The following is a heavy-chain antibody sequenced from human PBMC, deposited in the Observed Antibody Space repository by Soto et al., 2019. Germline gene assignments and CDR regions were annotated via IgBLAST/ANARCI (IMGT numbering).Heavy chain of an antibody. CDR1: GGSISSGGYY. D-gene: IGHD3-22*01. J-gene: IGHJ1*01. V-gene: IGHV4-31*01. CDR3: AKDTYYESICYYSVSAEYFQH. Sequence: SETLSLTCTVSGGSISSGGYYWSWIRSPPGKGLVWIGYFECSGSLNYNPSLTSPVSIAAGMHNIHFSLRLRTVTSADRALYNCAKDTYYESICYYSVSAEYFQHWVQGTLVTVSS. CDR2: FECSGSL.